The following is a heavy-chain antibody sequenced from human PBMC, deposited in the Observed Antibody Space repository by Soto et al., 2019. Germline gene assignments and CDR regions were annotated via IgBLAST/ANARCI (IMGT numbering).Heavy chain of an antibody. Sequence: QVQLVQSGAEVKKPGSSVKVSCKASGGTFSSYAISWVRQAPGQGLEWMGGIIPIFGTANYAQKFQGRVTITADESTSTAYMELSSLRSEDTAVYYCASSIGRDGYNYPPPFDYGGQGTLVTVSS. V-gene: IGHV1-69*12. CDR1: GGTFSSYA. J-gene: IGHJ4*02. CDR3: ASSIGRDGYNYPPPFDY. D-gene: IGHD5-12*01. CDR2: IIPIFGTA.